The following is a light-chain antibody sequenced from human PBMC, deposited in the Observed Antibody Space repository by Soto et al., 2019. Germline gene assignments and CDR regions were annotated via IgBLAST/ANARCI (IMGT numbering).Light chain of an antibody. CDR3: QHYNSYSEA. Sequence: DFQMTQSPSTLSASLGDSVTITCRASQSISNWLAWYQQKAGKVPKLLIYDASTLASGVPSRFSGSGSGTEFTLTISRLQPDDFATYYCQHYNSYSEACGQGTKVDIK. V-gene: IGKV1-5*01. CDR1: QSISNW. CDR2: DAS. J-gene: IGKJ1*01.